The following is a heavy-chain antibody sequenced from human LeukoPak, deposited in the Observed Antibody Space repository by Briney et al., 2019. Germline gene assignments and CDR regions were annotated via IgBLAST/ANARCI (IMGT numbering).Heavy chain of an antibody. J-gene: IGHJ5*02. CDR3: ARGADTAMIWDWFDP. V-gene: IGHV4-59*01. CDR1: GGSISTYY. D-gene: IGHD5-18*01. CDR2: IYYSGST. Sequence: PSETLSLTCTVSGGSISTYYWSWIRQSPGKGLEWIGHIYYSGSTNYNPSLKSRVTISVDTSKNQFSLKLSSVTAADTAVYYCARGADTAMIWDWFDPWGQGTLVTVSS.